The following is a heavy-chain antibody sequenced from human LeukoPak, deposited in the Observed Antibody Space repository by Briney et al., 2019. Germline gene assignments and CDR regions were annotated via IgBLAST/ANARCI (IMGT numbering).Heavy chain of an antibody. CDR2: INPTGGST. V-gene: IGHV1-46*01. CDR3: ARDQGSGSRIFDY. D-gene: IGHD6-19*01. CDR1: GYTFSNYY. Sequence: ASVKVSCKASGYTFSNYYMHWVRQAPGQGLEWVGIINPTGGSTSYAQNFQGRVIVTRDTSTSTVYMELSSLRSEDTAVYYCARDQGSGSRIFDYWGQGTLVTVSS. J-gene: IGHJ4*02.